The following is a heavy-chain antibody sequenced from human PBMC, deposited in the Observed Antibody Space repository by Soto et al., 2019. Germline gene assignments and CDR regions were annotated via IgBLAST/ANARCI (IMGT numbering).Heavy chain of an antibody. CDR2: INPSGGST. J-gene: IGHJ3*02. D-gene: IGHD5-12*01. Sequence: GASVKVSCKASGYTFTSYYMQWVRQAPRQGLEWMGIINPSGGSTSYAQKFQGRVTMTRDTSTSTVYMELSSLRSEDTAVYYCARDSYSGYDLYAFDIWGQGTMVTVSS. V-gene: IGHV1-46*03. CDR1: GYTFTSYY. CDR3: ARDSYSGYDLYAFDI.